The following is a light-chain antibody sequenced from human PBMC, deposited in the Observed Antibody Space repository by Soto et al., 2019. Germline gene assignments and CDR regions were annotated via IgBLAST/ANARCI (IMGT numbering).Light chain of an antibody. V-gene: IGKV3-15*01. CDR1: QSVSSN. CDR2: AAS. J-gene: IGKJ1*01. Sequence: EIVLTQSPATLSVSPGERATLSCRASQSVSSNLAWYQHKPGQAPRLLIYAASTRATGIPARFSGSGSGTDFTLTISSLQYEEFEMYYCQHYGSSPRTFGRGTKVDNK. CDR3: QHYGSSPRT.